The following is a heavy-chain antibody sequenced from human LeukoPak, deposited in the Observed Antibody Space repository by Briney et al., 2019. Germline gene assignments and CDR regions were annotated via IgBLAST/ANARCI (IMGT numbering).Heavy chain of an antibody. CDR2: IYYSGST. V-gene: IGHV4-39*02. Sequence: SETLSLTCTVSGDSISSSSSYWGWIRQPPGEGLEWIGSIYYSGSTYYNTSLKSRVTISVDTSKNQFSLQLNSVTPEDTAVYYCARETEFPHGVAVAGTRVVADYWGQGTLVTVSS. CDR3: ARETEFPHGVAVAGTRVVADY. CDR1: GDSISSSSSY. J-gene: IGHJ4*02. D-gene: IGHD6-19*01.